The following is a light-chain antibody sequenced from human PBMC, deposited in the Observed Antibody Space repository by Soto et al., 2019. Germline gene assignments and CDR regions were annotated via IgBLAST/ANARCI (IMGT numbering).Light chain of an antibody. CDR1: SSDIGTYNY. CDR2: DVS. CDR3: SSYTTSSVL. V-gene: IGLV2-14*01. J-gene: IGLJ2*01. Sequence: QSALTQPASVSGSPGQSITISCTGTSSDIGTYNYVSWYQHHPGQAPQLMIYDVSNRPSGVSHRFSGSKSANTASLTISGLQAEDEADYYCSSYTTSSVLFGGGTKLTVL.